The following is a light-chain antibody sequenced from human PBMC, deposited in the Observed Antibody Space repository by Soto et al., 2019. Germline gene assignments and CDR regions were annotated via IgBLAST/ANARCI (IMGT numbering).Light chain of an antibody. V-gene: IGLV1-51*02. Sequence: QSVLTQPPSVYAAPGQKVPFPCSGSSSNIGNNYVSWYQQLPGTPPKLLIYENNKRPSGIPDRFSGSKSGTSATLGITGLQTRDEADYYCGTRDSSVSWVFGTGTKVTVL. CDR1: SSNIGNNY. CDR2: ENN. J-gene: IGLJ1*01. CDR3: GTRDSSVSWV.